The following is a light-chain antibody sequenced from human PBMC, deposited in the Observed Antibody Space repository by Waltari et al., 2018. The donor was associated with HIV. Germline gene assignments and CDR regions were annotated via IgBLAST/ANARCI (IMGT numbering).Light chain of an antibody. Sequence: SDELTQPPSVSVSPGQTATITCPGDALPKQYTHWYQQKSGQAPVLLIHKDTETPSVIPERFSGSISGTIVTLTISGVQAEDEADYYCQSADATGSSVLFGGGTKLTVL. CDR3: QSADATGSSVL. CDR1: ALPKQY. V-gene: IGLV3-25*03. J-gene: IGLJ2*01. CDR2: KDT.